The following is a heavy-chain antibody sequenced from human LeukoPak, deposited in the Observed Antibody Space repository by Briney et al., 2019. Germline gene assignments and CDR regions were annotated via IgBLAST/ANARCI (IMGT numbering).Heavy chain of an antibody. J-gene: IGHJ6*03. CDR2: IIPIFGTA. CDR1: GGTFSSYA. Sequence: GSSVKVSCKASGGTFSSYAISWVRQAPGQGLEWMGGIIPIFGTANYAQKFQGRVTITTDESTSTAYMELSNLRSEDTAVYYCARSNRTTVTPLGYYYMDVWGKGTTVTVSS. D-gene: IGHD4-17*01. CDR3: ARSNRTTVTPLGYYYMDV. V-gene: IGHV1-69*05.